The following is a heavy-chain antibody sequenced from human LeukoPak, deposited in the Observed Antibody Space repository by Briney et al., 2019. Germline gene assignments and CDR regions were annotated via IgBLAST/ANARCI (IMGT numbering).Heavy chain of an antibody. CDR2: ISGSGGST. D-gene: IGHD2-2*01. CDR3: AKGVYSTSWWSVDY. J-gene: IGHJ4*02. Sequence: GGSLRLSCAASGFTFSSYAMSWVRQAPGKGLEWVSAISGSGGSTYYADSVKGRFTISRDNSKDTLYLQVSSLRAEDTAVYYCAKGVYSTSWWSVDYWGQGTLVTVSS. CDR1: GFTFSSYA. V-gene: IGHV3-23*01.